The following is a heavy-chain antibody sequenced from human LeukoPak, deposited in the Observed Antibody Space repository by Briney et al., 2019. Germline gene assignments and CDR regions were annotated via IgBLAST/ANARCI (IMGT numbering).Heavy chain of an antibody. CDR2: ISHSGDSP. V-gene: IGHV3-23*01. D-gene: IGHD6-13*01. Sequence: VGSLRLSGAASGFSFSSYAMSWVRQAPGKGLEWVSGISHSGDSPYYADSVKGRFTISRDNSKNTLFLQMDGLRAEDTAVYYCGQDPSRIAAGRCDYWGQGTRVTVSS. CDR3: GQDPSRIAAGRCDY. CDR1: GFSFSSYA. J-gene: IGHJ4*02.